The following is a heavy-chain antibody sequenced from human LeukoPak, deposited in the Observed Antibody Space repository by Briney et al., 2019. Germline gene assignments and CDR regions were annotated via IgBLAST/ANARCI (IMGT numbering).Heavy chain of an antibody. J-gene: IGHJ3*02. CDR1: GYSFTSYW. CDR2: IYPGDSDT. CDR3: ASFPQWLVKGGPGAFDI. D-gene: IGHD6-19*01. V-gene: IGHV5-51*01. Sequence: GESLKISCQGSGYSFTSYWIGWVRQMPGKGLEWMGIIYPGDSDTRYSPSFQGQVTISADKSISTAYLQWSSLKASDTAMYYCASFPQWLVKGGPGAFDIWGQGTMVTVSS.